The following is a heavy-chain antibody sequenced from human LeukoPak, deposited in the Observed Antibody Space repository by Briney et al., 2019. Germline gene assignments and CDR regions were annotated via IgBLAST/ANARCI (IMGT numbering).Heavy chain of an antibody. Sequence: SQTLSLTGDISGDSVSSNSAAWNWIRQSPSRGLEWLGRTYYRSKWYDDYAVSVKSRITINPDTSKNHFSLQLNSVTPEDTAVYFCAREVAGTCAFDIWGQGTMVTVSS. D-gene: IGHD1-14*01. CDR3: AREVAGTCAFDI. J-gene: IGHJ3*02. V-gene: IGHV6-1*01. CDR1: GDSVSSNSAA. CDR2: TYYRSKWYD.